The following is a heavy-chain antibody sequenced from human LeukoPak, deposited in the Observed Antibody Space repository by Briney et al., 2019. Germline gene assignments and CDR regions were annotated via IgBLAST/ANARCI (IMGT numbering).Heavy chain of an antibody. CDR2: ISHDGRNK. CDR3: ARAADSSGWYYFDS. J-gene: IGHJ4*02. Sequence: PGGSLGLSCAASGFTFGAHAMHWVRQAPGKGLQWVAVISHDGRNKYNAASVEGRFTISRDKSKSTLYLQMNSLRIEDTAVYYCARAADSSGWYYFDSWGQGTLAIVSS. V-gene: IGHV3-30*01. D-gene: IGHD6-19*01. CDR1: GFTFGAHA.